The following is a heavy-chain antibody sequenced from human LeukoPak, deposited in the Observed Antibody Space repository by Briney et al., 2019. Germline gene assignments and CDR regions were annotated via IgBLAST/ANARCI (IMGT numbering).Heavy chain of an antibody. Sequence: GGSLRLSCAASGFTFSSYAMSWVRQAPGKGLEWVSAISGSGGSTYYADSVKGRFTISRDNAKNSLYLQMNSLRAEDTAVYYCAGVPQYSSGLSLDIWGQGTMVTVSS. V-gene: IGHV3-23*01. CDR1: GFTFSSYA. CDR3: AGVPQYSSGLSLDI. J-gene: IGHJ3*02. D-gene: IGHD6-19*01. CDR2: ISGSGGST.